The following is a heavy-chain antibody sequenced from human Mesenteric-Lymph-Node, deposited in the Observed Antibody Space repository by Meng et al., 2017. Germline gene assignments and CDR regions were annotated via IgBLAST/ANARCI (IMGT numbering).Heavy chain of an antibody. J-gene: IGHJ4*02. CDR2: INPANGNT. Sequence: ASVKVSCKTSGYPFTSFNIYWVRQAPGQRLEWMGWINPANGNTKYPQSVQDRVIVTRDISASTAYMELSSLRSEDTAVYYCARDTGFQWGQGTLVTVSS. CDR3: ARDTGFQ. D-gene: IGHD1-1*01. CDR1: GYPFTSFN. V-gene: IGHV1-3*01.